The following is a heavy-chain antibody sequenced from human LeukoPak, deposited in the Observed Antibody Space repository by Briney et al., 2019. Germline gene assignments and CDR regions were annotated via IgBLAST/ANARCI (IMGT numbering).Heavy chain of an antibody. CDR2: IYPSGST. CDR1: GGSISDYY. J-gene: IGHJ3*02. V-gene: IGHV4-4*07. Sequence: SETLSLTFTVSGGSISDYYWSWIRQPAGKGLEWIGRIYPSGSTNYNPSLKSRVAMSVDKSKNHFSLKLSSVTAADTAVYYCAKDQTGAFDIWGQGTTVTVSS. CDR3: AKDQTGAFDI.